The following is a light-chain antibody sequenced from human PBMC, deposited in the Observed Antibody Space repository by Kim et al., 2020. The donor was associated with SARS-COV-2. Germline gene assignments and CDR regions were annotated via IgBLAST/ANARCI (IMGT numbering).Light chain of an antibody. Sequence: DVQMTQSPSTLSASVGDRVTITCRASRNIDTYLAWYQQKPGKAPKLLIYMASNLKSGVPSTFSGSGSGTEFTLTTSNLQPDDFATYYCQQYRTYPLTFGQGTKVDIK. CDR2: MAS. CDR3: QQYRTYPLT. V-gene: IGKV1-5*03. CDR1: RNIDTY. J-gene: IGKJ1*01.